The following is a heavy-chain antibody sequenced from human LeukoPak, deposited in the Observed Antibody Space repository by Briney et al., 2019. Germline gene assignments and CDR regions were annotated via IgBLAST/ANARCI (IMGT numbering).Heavy chain of an antibody. J-gene: IGHJ6*02. D-gene: IGHD2-2*01. CDR1: GFTFSSYV. V-gene: IGHV3-30-3*01. Sequence: GGSLRLSCAASGFTFSSYVMHWVRQAPGKGLEWVAVISYDGSNKYYADSVTGRFTISRDNSNNTLYLQMNSLRAEDTAVYYCARGSGGRTIWVVVPAAQSSNYYYYGMDVWGQGTTVTVSS. CDR2: ISYDGSNK. CDR3: ARGSGGRTIWVVVPAAQSSNYYYYGMDV.